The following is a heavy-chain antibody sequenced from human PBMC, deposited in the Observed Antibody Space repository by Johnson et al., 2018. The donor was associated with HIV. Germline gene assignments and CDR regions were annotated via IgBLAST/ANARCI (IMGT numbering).Heavy chain of an antibody. D-gene: IGHD6-13*01. Sequence: VQLVESGGGLVQPGGSLRLSCAASGFTVSSNYMSWVRQAPGKGLEWVSVVSATGDSTYYADSVKGRFTISRDNSKNTLYLQMNRLRAEDTAVYYCAKVGSGYSSSSWGQGTMVTVSS. J-gene: IGHJ3*01. CDR2: VSATGDST. CDR1: GFTVSSNY. V-gene: IGHV3-23*04. CDR3: AKVGSGYSSSS.